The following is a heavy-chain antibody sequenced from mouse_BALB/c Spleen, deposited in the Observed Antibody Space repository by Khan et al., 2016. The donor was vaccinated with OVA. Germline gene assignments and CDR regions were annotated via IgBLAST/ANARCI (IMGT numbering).Heavy chain of an antibody. V-gene: IGHV1-7*01. D-gene: IGHD1-1*01. CDR2: INPSTGYT. CDR1: GCTFINYW. J-gene: IGHJ2*01. CDR3: ARRGLRWDFDY. Sequence: QIQLVQSGAELAKPGASVKMSCKASGCTFINYWILWVKQRPGQGLEWIGYINPSTGYTEYNQNFKDKATLTADKSSSTAYMQLSSLTSEDSAVYYCARRGLRWDFDYWGQGTTLTVSS.